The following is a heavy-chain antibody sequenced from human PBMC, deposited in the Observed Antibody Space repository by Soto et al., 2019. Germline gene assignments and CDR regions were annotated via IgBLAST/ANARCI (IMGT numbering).Heavy chain of an antibody. J-gene: IGHJ5*02. D-gene: IGHD3-10*01. V-gene: IGHV4-4*07. Sequence: SETLSLTCTVSGGSINTFYWSWVRQPAGKGLEWIGRIFSSGSTSYNPSLKSRVTMSVDTSKNQFSLKLSSVTAADTAVYYCARVLLYNWFDPWGQGTLVTVSS. CDR2: IFSSGST. CDR3: ARVLLYNWFDP. CDR1: GGSINTFY.